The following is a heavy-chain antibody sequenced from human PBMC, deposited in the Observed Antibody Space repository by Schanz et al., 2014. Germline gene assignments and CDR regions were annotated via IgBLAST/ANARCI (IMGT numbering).Heavy chain of an antibody. J-gene: IGHJ6*03. D-gene: IGHD2-21*02. CDR3: ARPSDSSWYMDV. CDR1: GFTFSDHY. Sequence: EVQLVESGGGVVRPGGSLRLSCAASGFTFSDHYMDWVRQAPGKGLEWVSAISGSGSSTYYADSVKGRFTISRDNSKNTLYLQMNNLRAEDTAVYYCARPSDSSWYMDVWGKGTTVTVSS. CDR2: ISGSGSST. V-gene: IGHV3-23*04.